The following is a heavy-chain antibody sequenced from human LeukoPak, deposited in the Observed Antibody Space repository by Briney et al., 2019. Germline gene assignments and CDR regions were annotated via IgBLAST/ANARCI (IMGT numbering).Heavy chain of an antibody. D-gene: IGHD3-3*01. CDR3: ARSRITIPNWFDP. V-gene: IGHV4-59*01. J-gene: IGHJ5*02. CDR2: IYYSGST. Sequence: SLTCTVSGGSXXSYYXSWIRQPPGKGLEWLGYIYYSGSTNYNPSLKSRVTISVDTSKNQFSLKLSSVTAADTAVYYCARSRITIPNWFDPWGQGTLVTVSS. CDR1: GGSXXSYY.